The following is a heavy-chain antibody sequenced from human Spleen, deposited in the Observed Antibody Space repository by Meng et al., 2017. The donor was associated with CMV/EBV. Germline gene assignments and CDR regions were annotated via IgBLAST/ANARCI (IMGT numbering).Heavy chain of an antibody. D-gene: IGHD3-10*01. CDR2: ISARDGKT. V-gene: IGHV1-18*04. Sequence: SCKTSGYSFINYAISWVRQAPGQGLEWMGSISARDGKTTSAQKFQGRVTMTTDTSTNTASMELRSLRSDDTAIYYCARNWFSHYLDNWGQGTLVTVSS. CDR3: ARNWFSHYLDN. J-gene: IGHJ4*02. CDR1: GYSFINYA.